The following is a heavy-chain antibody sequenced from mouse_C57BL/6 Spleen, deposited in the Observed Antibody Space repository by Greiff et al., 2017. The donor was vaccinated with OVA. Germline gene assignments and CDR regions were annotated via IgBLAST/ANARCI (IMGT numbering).Heavy chain of an antibody. CDR2: IDPSDSYT. CDR1: GYTFTSYW. Sequence: VQLQQPGAELVMPGASVKLSCKASGYTFTSYWMHWVKQRPGQGLEWIGEIDPSDSYTNYNQKFKGKSTLTVDKSSNTAYMQLSSLTSEDSAVYYCARWGVTTRLAMDYWGQGTSGTVSS. V-gene: IGHV1-69*01. J-gene: IGHJ4*01. CDR3: ARWGVTTRLAMDY. D-gene: IGHD2-2*01.